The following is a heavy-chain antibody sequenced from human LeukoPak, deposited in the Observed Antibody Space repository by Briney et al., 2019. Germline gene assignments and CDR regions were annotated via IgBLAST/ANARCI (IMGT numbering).Heavy chain of an antibody. J-gene: IGHJ5*02. CDR1: GYSISSGYY. Sequence: PSETLSLTCAVSGYSISSGYYWGWIRQPPGKGLEWIGSIYHSGSTYYNPSLKSRVTISVDTSKNQFSLKLSSVTAADTAVYYCARTGKLTTVLNWFDPWGQGTLVTVSS. CDR3: ARTGKLTTVLNWFDP. CDR2: IYHSGST. V-gene: IGHV4-38-2*01. D-gene: IGHD4-11*01.